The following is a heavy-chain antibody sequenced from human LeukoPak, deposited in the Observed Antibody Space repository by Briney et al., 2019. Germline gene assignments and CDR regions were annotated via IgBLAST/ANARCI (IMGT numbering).Heavy chain of an antibody. D-gene: IGHD3-10*01. CDR1: GGTFSSYA. CDR2: IIPILGIA. V-gene: IGHV1-69*04. J-gene: IGHJ4*02. CDR3: ARGRGGTVVRGYLDY. Sequence: SLKVSCKASGGTFSSYAISWVRQAPGQRLEWMGRIIPILGIANYAQKFQGRVTITADKSTSTAYMELSSLRSEDTAVYYCARGRGGTVVRGYLDYWGQGTLVTVSS.